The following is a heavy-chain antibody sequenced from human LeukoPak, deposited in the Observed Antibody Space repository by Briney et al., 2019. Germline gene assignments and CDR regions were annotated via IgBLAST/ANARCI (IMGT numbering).Heavy chain of an antibody. Sequence: SETLSPTCTVSGTSISSSNWWSWVRQPPGKGLEWIGEIYHSGSTNYNPSLKSRVTISVDKSKNQFSLKLSSVTAADTAVYYCARDGPDYGRDSRLYYFDYWGQGTLVTVSS. CDR1: GTSISSSNW. J-gene: IGHJ4*02. CDR2: IYHSGST. CDR3: ARDGPDYGRDSRLYYFDY. D-gene: IGHD4-23*01. V-gene: IGHV4-4*02.